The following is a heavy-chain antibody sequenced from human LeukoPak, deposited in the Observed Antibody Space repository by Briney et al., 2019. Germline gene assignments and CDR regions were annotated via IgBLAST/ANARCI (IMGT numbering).Heavy chain of an antibody. Sequence: SETLSLTCTVSGGSISSSSYYWGWIRQPRGKGLEWIGSIYYSGSTYYNPSLKSRVTISVDTSKNQFSLKLSSVTAADTAVYYCARAYDYGGSGRFFDIWGQGTMVTVSS. V-gene: IGHV4-39*01. J-gene: IGHJ3*02. CDR3: ARAYDYGGSGRFFDI. D-gene: IGHD4-23*01. CDR1: GGSISSSSYY. CDR2: IYYSGST.